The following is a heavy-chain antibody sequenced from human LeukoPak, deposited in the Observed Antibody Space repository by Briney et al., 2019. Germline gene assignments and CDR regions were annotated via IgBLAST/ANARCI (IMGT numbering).Heavy chain of an antibody. D-gene: IGHD2-2*01. CDR2: ISAYNGNT. CDR1: GYTFTSYG. Sequence: ASLKLSCKASGYTFTSYGISWVRQAPGQGLEWMGWISAYNGNTNYAQKLQGRVTMTTDTSTSTAYMELRSLRSDDTAVYYCARVPIVVVPAAFYYYMDVWGKGTTVTVSS. V-gene: IGHV1-18*01. CDR3: ARVPIVVVPAAFYYYMDV. J-gene: IGHJ6*03.